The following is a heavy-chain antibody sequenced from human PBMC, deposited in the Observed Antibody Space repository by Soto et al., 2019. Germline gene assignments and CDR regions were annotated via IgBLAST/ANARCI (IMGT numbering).Heavy chain of an antibody. Sequence: QVQLQQWGAGLLKPSETLSLTCAVYGGSFSGYYWSWIRQPPGKGLEWIGEINHSGSTNYNPSLKSRVTLSVDTSKNQFSLKLSSVTAADTAVYYCARRTQLWLNYYYYGMDVWGQGTTVTVSS. V-gene: IGHV4-34*01. CDR3: ARRTQLWLNYYYYGMDV. CDR2: INHSGST. J-gene: IGHJ6*02. CDR1: GGSFSGYY. D-gene: IGHD5-18*01.